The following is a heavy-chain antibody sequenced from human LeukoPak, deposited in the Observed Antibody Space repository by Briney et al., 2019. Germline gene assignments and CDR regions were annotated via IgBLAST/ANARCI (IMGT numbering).Heavy chain of an antibody. D-gene: IGHD3-9*01. CDR1: GDSIYANRAA. CDR3: ARGFDEATPGAFDI. CDR2: TYYRSKWFR. V-gene: IGHV6-1*01. J-gene: IGHJ3*02. Sequence: SQTLSLTCAISGDSIYANRAAWNWLRQSPSRGLEWLGRTYYRSKWFRDSGVPVKSRITIDPDTSTNQCSLQLNSVTPDDTAVYYCARGFDEATPGAFDIWGQGKMVTVSS.